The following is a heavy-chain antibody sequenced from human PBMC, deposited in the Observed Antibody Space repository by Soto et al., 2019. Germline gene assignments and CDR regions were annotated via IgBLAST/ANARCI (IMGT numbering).Heavy chain of an antibody. V-gene: IGHV4-59*01. J-gene: IGHJ4*02. D-gene: IGHD3-16*01. CDR1: SASFSKYY. CDR3: ASVTFGGVVLAH. CDR2: IYFNGNT. Sequence: SETLSLTCTVSSASFSKYYWSWVRQPPGKGLEWIGYIYFNGNTNYNPSLKRRVTISIDTSKKQISLNLTSVTDADTAVYYCASVTFGGVVLAHWGQGTLVTVSS.